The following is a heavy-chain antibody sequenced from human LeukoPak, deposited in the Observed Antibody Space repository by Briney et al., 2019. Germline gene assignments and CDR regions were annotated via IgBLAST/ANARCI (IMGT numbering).Heavy chain of an antibody. CDR1: GFIFNNYG. D-gene: IGHD3-22*01. CDR3: ANGSSGYFADL. V-gene: IGHV3-23*01. Sequence: GGSLRLSCAASGFIFNNYGLIWVRQAPGKGLEWVSAISNDGGGTQYADFVEGRFTISRDNSKNTLFLQMSSLRAEDTAIYYCANGSSGYFADLWGQGTLVTVSS. CDR2: ISNDGGGT. J-gene: IGHJ5*02.